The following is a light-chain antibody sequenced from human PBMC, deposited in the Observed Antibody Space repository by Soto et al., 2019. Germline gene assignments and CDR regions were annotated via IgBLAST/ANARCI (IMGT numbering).Light chain of an antibody. CDR2: GNS. V-gene: IGLV1-40*01. J-gene: IGLJ1*01. CDR1: SSNIGAGYD. CDR3: QSYDSSMSGYV. Sequence: QSVLTQPPSVSGAPGQRVTISCTGSSSNIGAGYDVHWYQQLPGTAPKLLIYGNSNRPSGVPDRFSGSKSGPSASPAITGLQAEDEADYYCQSYDSSMSGYVFGTGTKVTVL.